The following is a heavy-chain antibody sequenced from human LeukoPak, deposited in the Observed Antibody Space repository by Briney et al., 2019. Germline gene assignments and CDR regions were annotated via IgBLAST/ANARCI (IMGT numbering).Heavy chain of an antibody. CDR3: ASTTRSGSDAFDI. J-gene: IGHJ3*02. D-gene: IGHD3-3*01. CDR2: IYSGGST. CDR1: GFTVSSNY. Sequence: PGGSLRLSCAASGFTVSSNYMSWVRQAPGKGLEWVSVIYSGGSTYYADSVKGRFTISRDNSKNTLYLQMNSLRAEDTAVYYCASTTRSGSDAFDIWGQGTMVTVSS. V-gene: IGHV3-53*01.